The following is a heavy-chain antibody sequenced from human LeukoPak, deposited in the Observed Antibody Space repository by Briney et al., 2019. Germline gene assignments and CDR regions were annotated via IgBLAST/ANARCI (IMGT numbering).Heavy chain of an antibody. J-gene: IGHJ4*02. CDR3: ARNLVMVVVATRYYFDY. V-gene: IGHV4-39*01. CDR2: IYYSGST. Sequence: PSETLSLTCTVSGGSTSSSSYYWGWIRQPPGKGLEWIGSIYYSGSTYYNPSLKTRVTISVDTSKNQFSLKLSSVTAADTAVYYCARNLVMVVVATRYYFDYWGQGTLVTVSS. CDR1: GGSTSSSSYY. D-gene: IGHD2-15*01.